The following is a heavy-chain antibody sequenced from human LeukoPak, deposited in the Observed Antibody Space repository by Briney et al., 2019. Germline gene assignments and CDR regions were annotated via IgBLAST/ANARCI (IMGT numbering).Heavy chain of an antibody. Sequence: PGGSLRLSCAASGFTFSSSGMSWVRQAPGKGLEWVAAIDRSGGSTFYADSVKGRFTISKDNSKNTLYLQINSLRVDDTAIYYCARGSHGEHDSWGQGTLVTVSS. CDR2: IDRSGGST. CDR1: GFTFSSSG. D-gene: IGHD4-17*01. CDR3: ARGSHGEHDS. V-gene: IGHV3-23*01. J-gene: IGHJ5*01.